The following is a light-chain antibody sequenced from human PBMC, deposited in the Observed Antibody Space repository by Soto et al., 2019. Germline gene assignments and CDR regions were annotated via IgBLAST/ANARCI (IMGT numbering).Light chain of an antibody. Sequence: EIVLTQSPATLSVSPGERVTLSCRASESLSYFLAWYQHKPGQSPRLLIYGVSARVAGVPSRFSGGGSATDFTLTISSLQSEDFAVYYCQSYNDWPFAFGLGTKLEI. CDR2: GVS. J-gene: IGKJ2*01. V-gene: IGKV3-15*01. CDR1: ESLSYF. CDR3: QSYNDWPFA.